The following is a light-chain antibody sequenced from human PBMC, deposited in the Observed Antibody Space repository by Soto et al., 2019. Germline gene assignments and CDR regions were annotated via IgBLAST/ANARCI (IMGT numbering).Light chain of an antibody. J-gene: IGLJ2*01. CDR3: QSYDNSLSAAV. CDR1: SSNTGAGYD. Sequence: QLVLTQPPSVSGAPGQRVTISCTGSSSNTGAGYDVHWYQQLPGTAPKLLIYDNSNRPSGVPDRFSGSKSGTSASLAITGLQTEDEADYYCQSYDNSLSAAVFGGGTQLTVL. V-gene: IGLV1-40*01. CDR2: DNS.